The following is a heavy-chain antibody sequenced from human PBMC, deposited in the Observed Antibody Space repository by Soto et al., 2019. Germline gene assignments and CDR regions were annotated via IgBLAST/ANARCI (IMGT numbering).Heavy chain of an antibody. J-gene: IGHJ6*02. V-gene: IGHV3-33*01. D-gene: IGHD3-3*01. Sequence: PAPAQGNEWVAVIWYDGSNKYYADSVKGRFTISRDNSKNTLYLQMNSLRAEDTAVYYCARDEVLRFLEWLSGVMDVWGQGSTVTVSS. CDR3: ARDEVLRFLEWLSGVMDV. CDR2: IWYDGSNK.